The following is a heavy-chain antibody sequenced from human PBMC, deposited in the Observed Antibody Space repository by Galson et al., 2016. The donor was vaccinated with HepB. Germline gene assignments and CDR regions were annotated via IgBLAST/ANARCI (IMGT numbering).Heavy chain of an antibody. CDR1: GFTFSNYW. Sequence: SCAVSGFTFSNYWVHWVRQAPGKGLVWVSRINSVGTTTTYADSVKGRFTISRDNAKNTLYLQMNSLRAEDTAVYYCTRGRVAAYYFDYWGQGTLLTVSS. CDR2: INSVGTTT. CDR3: TRGRVAAYYFDY. J-gene: IGHJ4*02. V-gene: IGHV3-74*01. D-gene: IGHD3-10*01.